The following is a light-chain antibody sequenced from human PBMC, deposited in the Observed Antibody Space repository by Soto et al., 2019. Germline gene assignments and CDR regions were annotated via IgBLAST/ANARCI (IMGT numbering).Light chain of an antibody. V-gene: IGLV1-47*02. CDR1: GANIGRHD. CDR2: RND. CDR3: AAWDDSLRGRV. Sequence: QSVLTQPPSASGSPGQRVRVSWAGGGANIGRHDVYWYQHLPGTAPKVLIYRNDQRPSGVPDRFSGSKSGTSASLAISGLRSEDEADYYCAAWDDSLRGRVFGGGTQLTVL. J-gene: IGLJ3*02.